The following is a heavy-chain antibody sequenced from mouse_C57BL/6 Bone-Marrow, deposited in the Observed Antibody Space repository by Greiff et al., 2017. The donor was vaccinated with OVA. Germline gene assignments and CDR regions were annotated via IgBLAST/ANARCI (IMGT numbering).Heavy chain of an antibody. Sequence: EVQVVESGGGLVKPGGSLKLSCAASGFTFSSYAMSWVRQTPEKRLEWVATISDGGSYTYYPDNVKGRFTISRDNAKNNLYLQMSHLKSEDTAMYYCAREGGKGIYYAMDYWGQGTSVTVSS. CDR3: AREGGKGIYYAMDY. D-gene: IGHD1-3*01. CDR1: GFTFSSYA. J-gene: IGHJ4*01. V-gene: IGHV5-4*01. CDR2: ISDGGSYT.